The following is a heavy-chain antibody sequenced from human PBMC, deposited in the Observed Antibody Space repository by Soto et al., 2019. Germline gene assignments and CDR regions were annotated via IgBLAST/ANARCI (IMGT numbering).Heavy chain of an antibody. Sequence: SQTLSLTCAISGDSVSSNSAAWNWVRQSPSGGLEWLGRTYYRSKWYYGYAVSVKSRITITPDTSKSQFSLQLNSVTPEDTAVYYCARIHSSSSSDMDVWGQGTTVTVSS. CDR2: TYYRSKWYY. D-gene: IGHD6-6*01. CDR1: GDSVSSNSAA. CDR3: ARIHSSSSSDMDV. J-gene: IGHJ6*02. V-gene: IGHV6-1*01.